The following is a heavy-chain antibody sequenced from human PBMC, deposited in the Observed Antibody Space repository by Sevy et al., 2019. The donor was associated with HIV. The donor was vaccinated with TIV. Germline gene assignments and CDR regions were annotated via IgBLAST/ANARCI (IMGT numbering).Heavy chain of an antibody. V-gene: IGHV3-33*01. CDR1: QFNFDTYA. J-gene: IGHJ4*02. D-gene: IGHD3-10*01. Sequence: GGSLRLSCVASQFNFDTYAIHWVRQAPGKGLEWVAMIWYDGSSKDYAESVKGRFAISRDNSQNTAFLQMNSLRAEDTGVYYCATNMVHAGAYDSYFNFWGQGSLVTVPS. CDR2: IWYDGSSK. CDR3: ATNMVHAGAYDSYFNF.